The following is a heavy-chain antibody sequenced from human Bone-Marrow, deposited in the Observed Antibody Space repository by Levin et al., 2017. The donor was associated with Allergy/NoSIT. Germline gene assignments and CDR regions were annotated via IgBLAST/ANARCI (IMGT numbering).Heavy chain of an antibody. CDR1: GGSLSGYD. Sequence: PSETLSLTCAVYGGSLSGYDWSWVRLSPGKGLEWIGEINHSGHTNSHPSLESRVTISEDTSKNQFSLQLSSVTAADTAIYYCARGLINGHMDVWGRGTTVTVSS. V-gene: IGHV4-34*01. CDR2: INHSGHT. J-gene: IGHJ6*03. CDR3: ARGLINGHMDV.